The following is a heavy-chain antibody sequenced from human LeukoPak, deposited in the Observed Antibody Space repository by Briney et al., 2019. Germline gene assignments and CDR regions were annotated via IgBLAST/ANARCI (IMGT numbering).Heavy chain of an antibody. CDR2: ISHSGST. V-gene: IGHV4-38-2*02. Sequence: KPSETLSLTCSVSGYSISSGYYWGWIRQPPGKGLEWIGSISHSGSTYYNPSLKSRVTMSVDTSKNQFSLKLSSVTAADTAVYYCAREAYYYDSSGQNTLGYWGQGTLVTVSS. J-gene: IGHJ4*02. D-gene: IGHD3-22*01. CDR3: AREAYYYDSSGQNTLGY. CDR1: GYSISSGYY.